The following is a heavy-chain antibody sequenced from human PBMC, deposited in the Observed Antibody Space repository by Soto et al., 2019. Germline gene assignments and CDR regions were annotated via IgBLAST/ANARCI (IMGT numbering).Heavy chain of an antibody. CDR1: GYTFTSYA. CDR2: INAGNGNT. CDR3: ARSIGVVTALDY. D-gene: IGHD2-21*02. V-gene: IGHV1-3*05. Sequence: QVQLVQSGAEEKKPGASVKVSCKASGYTFTSYAMHWVRQAPGQRLEWMGWINAGNGNTKYSQKFQGRVTITRDTYSSTAYLELSSLRSEDTAVYYCARSIGVVTALDYWGQGTLVTVSS. J-gene: IGHJ4*02.